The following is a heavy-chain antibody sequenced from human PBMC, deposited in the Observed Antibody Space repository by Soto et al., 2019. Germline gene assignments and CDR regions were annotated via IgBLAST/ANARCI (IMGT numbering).Heavy chain of an antibody. CDR1: GFNFKKFA. V-gene: IGHV3-23*01. Sequence: EVQLLESGGGVVQPGGSLRLSCVASGFNFKKFAMAWVRQAPGEGLYWVSGRSCCGGSTSYADSVKGRFSIARDDSKNTLSLQMNSLRVEDTAQYYCAKADGEQWLVPHLDNWGQGTLVTVS. CDR3: AKADGEQWLVPHLDN. J-gene: IGHJ4*02. D-gene: IGHD6-19*01. CDR2: RSCCGGST.